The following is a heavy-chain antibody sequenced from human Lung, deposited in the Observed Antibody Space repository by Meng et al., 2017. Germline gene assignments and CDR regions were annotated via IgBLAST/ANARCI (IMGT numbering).Heavy chain of an antibody. D-gene: IGHD6-13*01. Sequence: QVQRSQSGVEVKKPGASVKVSCKPSGYTSPDYWLHWVRRAPGQGLEWMGRIDPKSGDTHYAQRFQGRVTMTGDTSISTAYMELSGLRSDDTAMYYCARDEDISAAGKLFGDYWGQGTLVTVSS. CDR1: GYTSPDYW. CDR2: IDPKSGDT. J-gene: IGHJ4*02. V-gene: IGHV1-2*06. CDR3: ARDEDISAAGKLFGDY.